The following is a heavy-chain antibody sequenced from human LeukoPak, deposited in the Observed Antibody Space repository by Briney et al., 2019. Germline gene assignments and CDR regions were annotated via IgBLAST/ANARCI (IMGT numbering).Heavy chain of an antibody. CDR1: GGTFSSYA. Sequence: ASVKVSCKASGGTFSSYAISWVRQAPGQGLEWMGGIIPIFGTANYAQKFQGRVTITADESTSTAYMELSSLRSEDTAVCYCARGIPPEDDFWSGYYTHYYYYMDVWGKGTTVTVSS. D-gene: IGHD3-3*01. CDR3: ARGIPPEDDFWSGYYTHYYYYMDV. V-gene: IGHV1-69*13. CDR2: IIPIFGTA. J-gene: IGHJ6*03.